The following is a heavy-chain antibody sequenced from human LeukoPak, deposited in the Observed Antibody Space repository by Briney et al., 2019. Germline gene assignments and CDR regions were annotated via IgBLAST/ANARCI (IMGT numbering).Heavy chain of an antibody. CDR2: MNPNSGNT. CDR1: GYTFTSYD. Sequence: GASVKVSCKASGYTFTSYDINWVRQATGQGLEWMGWMNPNSGNTGYAQKFQGRVTMTRDTSISTAYMELSRLRSDDTAVYYCASDSSGSPDAFDIWGQGTMVTVSS. V-gene: IGHV1-8*02. D-gene: IGHD3-22*01. CDR3: ASDSSGSPDAFDI. J-gene: IGHJ3*02.